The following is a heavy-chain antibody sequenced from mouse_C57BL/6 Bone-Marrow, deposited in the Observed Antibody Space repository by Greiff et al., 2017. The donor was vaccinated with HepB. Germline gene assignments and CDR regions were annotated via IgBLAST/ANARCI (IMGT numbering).Heavy chain of an antibody. V-gene: IGHV1-80*01. CDR3: ARRSFITTVVANYAMDY. D-gene: IGHD1-1*01. CDR1: GYAFSSYW. Sequence: VQLQESGAELVKPGASVKISCKASGYAFSSYWMNWVKQRPGKGLEWIGQIYPGDGDTNYNGKFKGKATLTADKSSSTAYMQLSSLTSEDSAVYFCARRSFITTVVANYAMDYWGQGTSVTVSS. J-gene: IGHJ4*01. CDR2: IYPGDGDT.